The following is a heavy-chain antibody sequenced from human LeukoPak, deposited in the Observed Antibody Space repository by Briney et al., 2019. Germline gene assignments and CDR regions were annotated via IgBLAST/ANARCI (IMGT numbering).Heavy chain of an antibody. J-gene: IGHJ4*02. CDR2: MYYSGST. CDR3: AKHYVFVYGGSSFDY. CDR1: DGSISSSSYY. Sequence: SETLSLTCTVSDGSISSSSYYWGWIRQPPGKGLEWIGSMYYSGSTYHNPSLKSRVTTSVDTSKNQFSLKLSSVTAADTAVYYCAKHYVFVYGGSSFDYWGQGTLVTVSS. D-gene: IGHD2-8*01. V-gene: IGHV4-39*07.